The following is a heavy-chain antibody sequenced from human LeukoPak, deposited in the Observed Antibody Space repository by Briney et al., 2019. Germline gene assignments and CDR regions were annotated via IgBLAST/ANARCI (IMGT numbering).Heavy chain of an antibody. J-gene: IGHJ4*02. V-gene: IGHV1-2*04. D-gene: IGHD3-22*01. CDR1: GYTFTGYY. CDR3: ARGKYYYDSSGPFPY. Sequence: ASVKVSCKASGYTFTGYYMHWVRQAPGQGLEWMGWINPNSGGTNYAQKFQGWVTMTRDTSISTAYMELSRLRSDDTAVYYCARGKYYYDSSGPFPYWGQGTLVTVSS. CDR2: INPNSGGT.